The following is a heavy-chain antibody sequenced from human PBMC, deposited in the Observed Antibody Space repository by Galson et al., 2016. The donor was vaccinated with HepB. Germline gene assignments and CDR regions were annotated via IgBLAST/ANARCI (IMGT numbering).Heavy chain of an antibody. Sequence: SLRLSCAASGFTFSSYGMHWVRQAPGKGLEWVAFISYDGSNKKYADSVKGRFTISRDGSKKTLYLQMNSLRAEDTAVYFCARDGSIFDYWGQGTLVTVSS. D-gene: IGHD2/OR15-2a*01. J-gene: IGHJ4*02. CDR2: ISYDGSNK. CDR1: GFTFSSYG. V-gene: IGHV3-30*03. CDR3: ARDGSIFDY.